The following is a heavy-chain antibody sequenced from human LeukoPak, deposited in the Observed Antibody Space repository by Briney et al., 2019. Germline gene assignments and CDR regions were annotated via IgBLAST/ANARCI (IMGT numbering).Heavy chain of an antibody. CDR2: IRQDGSDK. J-gene: IGHJ4*02. D-gene: IGHD2-15*01. CDR1: GFTFSSYW. CDR3: VRESRSSGGSR. Sequence: GGSLRLSCAASGFTFSSYWMSWARQAPGKGLEWVANIRQDGSDKNYVGSVKGRFTISRDNAKNSLYLQMNGLRAEDTAVYYCVRESRSSGGSRWGQGTLVTVSS. V-gene: IGHV3-7*01.